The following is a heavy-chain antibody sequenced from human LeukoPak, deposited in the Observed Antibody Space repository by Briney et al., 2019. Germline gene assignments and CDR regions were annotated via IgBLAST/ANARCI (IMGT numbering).Heavy chain of an antibody. J-gene: IGHJ4*02. CDR3: VRDYAHCVDGACYPNFDH. V-gene: IGHV3-11*06. Sequence: KPGGSLRLSCAASGFTFSDYYMSWIRQAPGKGLEWVSYISSSSSYTNYADSVKGRFTISRDNAKNSLYLQMSSVRAEDTAVYYCVRDYAHCVDGACYPNFDHWGQGTLVTVSS. CDR1: GFTFSDYY. CDR2: ISSSSSYT. D-gene: IGHD2-21*02.